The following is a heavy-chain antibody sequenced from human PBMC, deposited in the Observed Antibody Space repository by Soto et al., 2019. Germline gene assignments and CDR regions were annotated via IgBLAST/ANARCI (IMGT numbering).Heavy chain of an antibody. CDR3: AKAGYYDSSGYSGYFQH. V-gene: IGHV3-30*18. CDR2: ISYDGSNK. D-gene: IGHD3-22*01. CDR1: GFTFSSYG. Sequence: QVQLVESGGGVVQPGRSLRLSCAASGFTFSSYGMHWVRQAPGKGLEWVAVISYDGSNKYYADSVKGRFTISRDNSKNTLYLQMNSLRAEDTAVSYCAKAGYYDSSGYSGYFQHWGQGTLVTVSS. J-gene: IGHJ1*01.